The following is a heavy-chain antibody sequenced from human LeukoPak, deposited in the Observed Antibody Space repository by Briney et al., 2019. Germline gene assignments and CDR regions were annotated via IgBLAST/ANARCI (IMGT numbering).Heavy chain of an antibody. V-gene: IGHV3-15*01. CDR2: VKSKSDGGTI. D-gene: IGHD2-2*01. CDR3: TTRNAGYDSIDY. J-gene: IGHJ4*02. CDR1: GFTFIKAW. Sequence: PGGSLRLSCAASGFTFIKAWMSWVRQAPGKGLEWVGRVKSKSDGGTIDYAAPVKGRFTISRDDSKNTLYLQMNSLKTEDTAVYYCTTRNAGYDSIDYWGQGTLVTVPS.